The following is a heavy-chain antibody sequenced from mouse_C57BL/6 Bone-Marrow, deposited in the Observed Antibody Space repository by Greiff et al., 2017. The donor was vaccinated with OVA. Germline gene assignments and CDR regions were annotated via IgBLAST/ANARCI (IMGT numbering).Heavy chain of an antibody. CDR1: GFNIKDDY. D-gene: IGHD2-3*01. Sequence: VQLQQSGAELVRPGASVKLSCTASGFNIKDDYMHWVKQRPEQGLEWIGWIDPENGDTEYASKFQGKATITADTSSNTAYLQLSSLTSEDTAVYYCTTRWLLLFDYWGQGTTLTVSS. CDR3: TTRWLLLFDY. J-gene: IGHJ2*01. V-gene: IGHV14-4*01. CDR2: IDPENGDT.